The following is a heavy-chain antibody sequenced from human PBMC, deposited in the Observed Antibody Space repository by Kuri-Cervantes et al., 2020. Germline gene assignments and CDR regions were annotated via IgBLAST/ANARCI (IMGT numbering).Heavy chain of an antibody. CDR1: GSAISTYY. J-gene: IGHJ4*02. V-gene: IGHV4-59*01. D-gene: IGHD1-14*01. Sequence: SETLSPTCTVSGSAISTYYWNWIRQTQGKALEWIGYIYWTGSVKYNPSLKSRLTILVDTSKNQLSLKMNSVTAADTAVYYCARIKPPSNNDYWGQGTLVTVSS. CDR2: IYWTGSV. CDR3: ARIKPPSNNDY.